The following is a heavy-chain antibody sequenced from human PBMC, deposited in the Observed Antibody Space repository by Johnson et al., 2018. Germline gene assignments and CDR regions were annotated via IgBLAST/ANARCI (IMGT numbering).Heavy chain of an antibody. Sequence: VQLQESGGGLVQPGGSLRLSCPASGFTFSRYWMHWVRQAPGKGLVWASHINPDGSNTTYADSVKGRFTISRDNARKMLYLQMNSLRPEDTAVYYCASTIAVAGPYYMDVWGKGTTVTVSS. CDR2: INPDGSNT. CDR1: GFTFSRYW. V-gene: IGHV3-74*01. CDR3: ASTIAVAGPYYMDV. D-gene: IGHD6-19*01. J-gene: IGHJ6*03.